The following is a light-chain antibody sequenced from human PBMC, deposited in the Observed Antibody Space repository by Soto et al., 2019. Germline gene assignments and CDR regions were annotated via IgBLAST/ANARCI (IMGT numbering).Light chain of an antibody. Sequence: EIVMTQSPATLSVSPGERATLSCRASQNVGNSLVWYQQKPGQPPRLLIYGASTRATGIPVRFSGGESGTEFTLTISSLQSEDFAVFYCLEYNNWPWTFGQGTKVQIK. CDR1: QNVGNS. CDR2: GAS. CDR3: LEYNNWPWT. V-gene: IGKV3-15*01. J-gene: IGKJ1*01.